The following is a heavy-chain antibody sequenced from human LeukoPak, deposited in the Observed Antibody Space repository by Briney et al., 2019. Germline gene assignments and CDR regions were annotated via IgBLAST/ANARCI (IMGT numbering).Heavy chain of an antibody. CDR2: ISGSGGST. V-gene: IGHV3-23*01. CDR3: AKRRNYYDSSGYYQGVDY. CDR1: GFTFSSYA. D-gene: IGHD3-22*01. Sequence: GRSLRLSCAASGFTFSSYAMSWVRQAPGKGLEWVSAISGSGGSTYYADSVKGRFTISRDNSKNTLYLQMNSLRAEDTAVYYCAKRRNYYDSSGYYQGVDYWGQGALVTVSS. J-gene: IGHJ4*02.